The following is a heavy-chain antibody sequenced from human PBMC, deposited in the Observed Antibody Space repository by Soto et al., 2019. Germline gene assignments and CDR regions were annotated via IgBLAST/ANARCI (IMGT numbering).Heavy chain of an antibody. J-gene: IGHJ4*02. CDR2: IYRSGTT. D-gene: IGHD1-26*01. Sequence: SETLSLTCVVSNFSISSGYYWGWIRQSPGKGLEWIASIYRSGTTSYNPPLESRVTISVDPSKNQFSLMLTAVTAADTAVYYCARTHSGSYYSVFNYWGRGSLVTVSS. CDR1: NFSISSGYY. V-gene: IGHV4-38-2*01. CDR3: ARTHSGSYYSVFNY.